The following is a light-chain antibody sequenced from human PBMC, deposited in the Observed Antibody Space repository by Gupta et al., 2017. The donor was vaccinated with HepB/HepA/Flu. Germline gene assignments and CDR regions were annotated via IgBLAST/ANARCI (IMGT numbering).Light chain of an antibody. Sequence: QSVLTQPPSASGTPEQRVTISCSGSSSNIGSNYVYWYQQFPGTAPKLLIYRNNQRPSGVPDRFSGSKSGTSASLAISGLRSEDEADYYCAAWDDSLSGYVVFGGGTKLTVL. CDR2: RNN. CDR1: SSNIGSNY. CDR3: AAWDDSLSGYVV. J-gene: IGLJ2*01. V-gene: IGLV1-47*01.